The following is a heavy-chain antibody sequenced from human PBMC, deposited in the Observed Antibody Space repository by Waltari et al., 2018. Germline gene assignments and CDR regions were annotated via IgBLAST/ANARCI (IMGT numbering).Heavy chain of an antibody. D-gene: IGHD1-26*01. Sequence: VQLVQSGAEVKKPGSSVKVSRKASGGTFSSYTNSWVRQAPGQGLEWMGRIIPILGIANYEQNFQGRVTITADKSTSTAYMELSSLRSEDTAVYYCARDDRGGGSTVHFDYWGQGTLVTVSS. CDR3: ARDDRGGGSTVHFDY. CDR2: IIPILGIA. J-gene: IGHJ4*02. V-gene: IGHV1-69*08. CDR1: GGTFSSYT.